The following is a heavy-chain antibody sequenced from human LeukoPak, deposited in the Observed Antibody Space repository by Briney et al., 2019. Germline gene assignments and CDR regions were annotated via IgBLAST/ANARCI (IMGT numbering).Heavy chain of an antibody. CDR3: ARQTEDSHYYYGMDV. Sequence: PSETLSLTCTVSGGSINSYYWSWIRQPPGKGLEWIGYIYYSGSTDYNPSLKSRHTISIDTSKEQFSLKLSSVTAADTAVYYCARQTEDSHYYYGMDVWGQGTTVTVSS. CDR1: GGSINSYY. D-gene: IGHD4-4*01. V-gene: IGHV4-59*08. J-gene: IGHJ6*02. CDR2: IYYSGST.